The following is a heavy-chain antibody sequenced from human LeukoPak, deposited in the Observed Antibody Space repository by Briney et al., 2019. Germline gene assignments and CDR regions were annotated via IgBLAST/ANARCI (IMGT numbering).Heavy chain of an antibody. J-gene: IGHJ5*02. CDR1: GYTFTGYY. V-gene: IGHV1-2*02. Sequence: GASVKVSCKASGYTFTGYYMHWVRQAPGQGLEWMGWINPNSGGTNYAQKFQGRVTMTRDTSISTAYMELSRLRSDDTAVYYCARAQSILSSNWFDPWGQGTPVTVSS. CDR3: ARAQSILSSNWFDP. CDR2: INPNSGGT. D-gene: IGHD2-15*01.